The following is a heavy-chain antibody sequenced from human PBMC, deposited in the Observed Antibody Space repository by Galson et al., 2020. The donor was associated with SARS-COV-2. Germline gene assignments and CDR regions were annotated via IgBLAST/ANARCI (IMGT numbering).Heavy chain of an antibody. CDR1: GYTFTGYY. D-gene: IGHD5-12*01. V-gene: IGHV1-2*04. Sequence: ASVKVSCKASGYTFTGYYMHWVRQAPGQGLEWMGWINPNSGGTNYAQKFQGWVTMTRDTSISTAYMELSRLRSDDTAVYYCARGYSGYMTEFDYWGQGTLVTVSS. CDR2: INPNSGGT. CDR3: ARGYSGYMTEFDY. J-gene: IGHJ4*02.